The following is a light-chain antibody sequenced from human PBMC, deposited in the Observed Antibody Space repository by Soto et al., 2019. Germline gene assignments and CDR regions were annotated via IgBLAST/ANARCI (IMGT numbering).Light chain of an antibody. CDR3: KSYDGSNTYV. V-gene: IGLV2-8*01. Sequence: QSVLTQPASVSGSPGQSVTISCTGTKSDIGVYDFVSWYQHHPGKAPRLIIYEVVQRPSGVPDRFSGSKSGNTASLTVSGLQAADEADYFCKSYDGSNTYVFGSGTKVTVL. J-gene: IGLJ1*01. CDR1: KSDIGVYDF. CDR2: EVV.